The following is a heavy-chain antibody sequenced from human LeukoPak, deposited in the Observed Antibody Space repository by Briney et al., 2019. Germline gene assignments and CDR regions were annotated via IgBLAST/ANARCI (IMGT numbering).Heavy chain of an antibody. V-gene: IGHV3-23*01. D-gene: IGHD6-13*01. CDR3: AKDSSDSWLPDY. Sequence: GGSLRLSCAVSGFTFAGHGMSWVRQAPGKGLEWVSGISERGDNTYYADSVKGRFTVSRDNSKNTLYLQMNSLRADDTAVYFCAKDSSDSWLPDYWGQGTLVIVSS. J-gene: IGHJ4*02. CDR2: ISERGDNT. CDR1: GFTFAGHG.